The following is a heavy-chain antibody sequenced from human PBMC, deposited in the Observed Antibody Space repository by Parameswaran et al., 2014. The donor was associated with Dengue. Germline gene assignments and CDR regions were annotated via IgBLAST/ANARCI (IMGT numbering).Heavy chain of an antibody. V-gene: IGHV4-4*07. Sequence: ASETLSLTCTVSGGSISSYYWSWIRQPAGKGLEWIGRIYTSGSTNYNPSLKSRVTMSVDTSKNQFSLKLSSVTAADMAVYYCARGLPYYYDSSRDAFDIWGQGTMVTVSS. J-gene: IGHJ3*02. CDR3: ARGLPYYYDSSRDAFDI. CDR1: GGSISSYY. CDR2: IYTSGST. D-gene: IGHD3-22*01.